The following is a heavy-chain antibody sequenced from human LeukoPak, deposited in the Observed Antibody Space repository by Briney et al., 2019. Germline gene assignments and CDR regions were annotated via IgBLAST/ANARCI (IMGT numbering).Heavy chain of an antibody. Sequence: PGGSLRLSCAASGFTFSSYSMNWVRQAPGKGLEWVSSISSSSSYIYYADSVKGRFTISRDNAKNSLYLQMNSLRAEDTAVYYCARNGYPTGYYGMDVWGQGTTVTVSS. D-gene: IGHD6-13*01. J-gene: IGHJ6*02. CDR2: ISSSSSYI. V-gene: IGHV3-21*01. CDR3: ARNGYPTGYYGMDV. CDR1: GFTFSSYS.